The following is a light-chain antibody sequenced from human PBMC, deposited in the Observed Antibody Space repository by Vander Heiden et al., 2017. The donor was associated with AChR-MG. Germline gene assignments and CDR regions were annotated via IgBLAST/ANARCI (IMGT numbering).Light chain of an antibody. V-gene: IGLV6-57*02. Sequence: NFMLTQPHPVSESPGNTVTISCTVSSGSIAGNYVQWYQQRPGSAPTTVIYEDNQRPSGVPDRFSGSIDSSSTSASLTISGLKTEDESYYYCQSYDSSNSVFGGGTKLTVL. CDR2: EDN. CDR1: SGSIAGNY. CDR3: QSYDSSNSV. J-gene: IGLJ2*01.